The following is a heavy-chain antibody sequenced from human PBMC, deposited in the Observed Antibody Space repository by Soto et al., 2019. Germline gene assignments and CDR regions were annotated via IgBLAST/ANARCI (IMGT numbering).Heavy chain of an antibody. D-gene: IGHD3-16*01. CDR2: VNPGTGVA. J-gene: IGHJ4*02. V-gene: IGHV1-2*02. Sequence: SVKGSCRASGYTFPDYFVHWVRLAPRQGLEWMGWVNPGTGVATFPQKFQGRVTVTRDASINTDYMELTHLTSEDTGIYYCARDPIRGGVPYFFDFWGRGTQVTVSS. CDR1: GYTFPDYF. CDR3: ARDPIRGGVPYFFDF.